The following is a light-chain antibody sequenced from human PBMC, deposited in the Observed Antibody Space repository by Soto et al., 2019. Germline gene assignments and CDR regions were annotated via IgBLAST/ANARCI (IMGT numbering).Light chain of an antibody. J-gene: IGKJ5*01. CDR3: QQYNNWFSIT. CDR1: QSVSGN. V-gene: IGKV3-15*01. Sequence: EIVMTQSPATLSESPGERATLSCRASQSVSGNLAWYQQKPGQAPRLLIYGASTRANGIPARFSGSGSGAEFTLTISSLQSEDFAVYYCQQYNNWFSITFGQGTRLEIK. CDR2: GAS.